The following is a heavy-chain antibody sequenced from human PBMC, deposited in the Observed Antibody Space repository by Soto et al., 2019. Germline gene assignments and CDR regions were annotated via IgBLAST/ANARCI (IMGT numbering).Heavy chain of an antibody. J-gene: IGHJ4*02. CDR2: ISGGGGST. CDR3: AVRPPTTVTTTFAY. CDR1: GFTFSIYA. D-gene: IGHD4-17*01. V-gene: IGHV3-23*01. Sequence: EVQLLESGGGLVQPGGSLRLSCAASGFTFSIYAMSWVRQAPGKGLEWVSGISGGGGSTYYADSVKGRFTISRDNSRNTLFLQMNSLRDEDTAVYYCAVRPPTTVTTTFAYWGQGTLVTVSS.